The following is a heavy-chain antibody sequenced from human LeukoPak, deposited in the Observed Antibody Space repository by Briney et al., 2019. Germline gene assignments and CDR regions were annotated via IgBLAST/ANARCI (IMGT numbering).Heavy chain of an antibody. CDR2: IYHSGST. D-gene: IGHD6-6*01. CDR3: ARAYSSSFFFDY. CDR1: GGSISSGGYY. V-gene: IGHV4-30-2*01. Sequence: PSETLSLTCTVSGGSISSGGYYWSWIRQPPGKGLEWIGYIYHSGSTYYNPSLKSRVTISVDRSKNQFSLKLSSVTAADTAVYYCARAYSSSFFFDYWGQGTLVTVSS. J-gene: IGHJ4*02.